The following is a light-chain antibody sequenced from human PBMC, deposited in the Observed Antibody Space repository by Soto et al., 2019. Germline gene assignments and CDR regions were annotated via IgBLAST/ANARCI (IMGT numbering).Light chain of an antibody. J-gene: IGKJ4*01. V-gene: IGKV1-5*03. CDR2: QAS. CDR3: QDYSSTSGLT. CDR1: QSIITW. Sequence: DIQMTQSPSTLSASVGDRVTITCRASQSIITWLAWYQQKPGKAPKLLIYQASTLKSGVPSRFSGSGSGTDFTLTISSLQPDDFATYYCQDYSSTSGLTFGGGTKWIS.